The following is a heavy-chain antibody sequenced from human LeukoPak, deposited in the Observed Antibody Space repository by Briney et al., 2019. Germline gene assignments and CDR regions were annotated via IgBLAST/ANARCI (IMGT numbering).Heavy chain of an antibody. CDR1: GFTFSNAW. D-gene: IGHD6-13*01. J-gene: IGHJ4*02. Sequence: GGSLRLSCAASGFTFSNAWMNWVRQAPGKGLKWVGRIKSKTDGGTTDYAAPVKGRFTISRDDTKNTLYLQMNSLKTEDTAVYYCTTGSSGWYYSTDYWGQGTLVTVSS. V-gene: IGHV3-15*07. CDR2: IKSKTDGGTT. CDR3: TTGSSGWYYSTDY.